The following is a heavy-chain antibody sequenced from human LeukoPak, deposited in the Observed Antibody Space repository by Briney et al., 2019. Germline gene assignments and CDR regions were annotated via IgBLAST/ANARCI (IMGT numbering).Heavy chain of an antibody. CDR2: INPNSGGT. J-gene: IGHJ5*02. CDR3: ARDPRGFWSGPYTSNWFDA. CDR1: GYTFTGYY. Sequence: GASVKVSCKASGYTFTGYYMHWVRQAPGQGLEWMGWINPNSGGTNYAQKFQGRVTMTRDTSISTAYMELSRLRSDDTAVYYCARDPRGFWSGPYTSNWFDAWGQGTLVTVSS. V-gene: IGHV1-2*02. D-gene: IGHD3-3*01.